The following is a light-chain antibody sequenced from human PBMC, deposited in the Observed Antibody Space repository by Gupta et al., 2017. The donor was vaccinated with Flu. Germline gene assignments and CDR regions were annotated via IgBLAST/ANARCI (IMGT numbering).Light chain of an antibody. CDR2: GAY. CDR1: QSVSSSY. Sequence: EIVFTQSPCPLSLSPGERATLSCRASQSVSSSYLAWYQQKPGKAPRLLIYGAYSRATGIPNRFSGSWSGTDFTITISRLEPEDFAVYYCQQYGSSLLFGGGTKVEIK. V-gene: IGKV3-20*01. J-gene: IGKJ4*01. CDR3: QQYGSSLL.